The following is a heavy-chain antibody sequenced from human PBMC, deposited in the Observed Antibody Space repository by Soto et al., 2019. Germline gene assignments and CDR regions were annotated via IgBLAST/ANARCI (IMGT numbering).Heavy chain of an antibody. V-gene: IGHV4-30-4*01. J-gene: IGHJ5*01. CDR3: ARGRYCLTGRCFPNWFDS. D-gene: IGHD7-27*01. CDR1: GDSISNIDYF. CDR2: IYKRATT. Sequence: SETLSLTCSVSGDSISNIDYFWAWIRQPPGQALEYIGYIYKRATTYYNPSFESRVAISVDTSKSQFSLNVTSVTAADTAVYFCARGRYCLTGRCFPNWFDSWGQGALVTVSS.